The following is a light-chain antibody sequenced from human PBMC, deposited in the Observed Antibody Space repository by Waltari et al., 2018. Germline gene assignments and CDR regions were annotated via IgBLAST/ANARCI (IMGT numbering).Light chain of an antibody. J-gene: IGKJ4*01. CDR2: DAS. CDR3: QQRKIWPPLT. V-gene: IGKV3-11*01. Sequence: EVVLTQSPATRSLSPGERATLSCRASQSVDIYLAWYQQKPGQAPRLLIYDASNRATGIPARFSGSGSGTDFTLTISSLEPEDFAVYYCQQRKIWPPLTFGGGTKVEIK. CDR1: QSVDIY.